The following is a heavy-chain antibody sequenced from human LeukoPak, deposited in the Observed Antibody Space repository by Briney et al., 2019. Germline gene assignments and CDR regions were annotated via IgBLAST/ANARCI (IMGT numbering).Heavy chain of an antibody. CDR3: ATGELLGATVMAY. CDR1: GYTFTGYY. Sequence: GASVKVSFTASGYTFTGYYMHWVRQAPGQGLEWMGWINPNSGGSNYAQKFQGRVTMTRDTSISTAYMELSRLRSDDTAVYYCATGELLGATVMAYWGQGTLVTVSS. J-gene: IGHJ4*02. V-gene: IGHV1-2*02. CDR2: INPNSGGS. D-gene: IGHD1-26*01.